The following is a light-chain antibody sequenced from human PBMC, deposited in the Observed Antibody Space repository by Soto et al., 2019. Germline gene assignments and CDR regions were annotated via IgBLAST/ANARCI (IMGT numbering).Light chain of an antibody. CDR1: SSDVGGYNY. CDR2: DVT. V-gene: IGLV2-11*01. J-gene: IGLJ1*01. CDR3: CSYAGSYTYV. Sequence: QSALTQPRSVSGSPGQSVTISCTGTSSDVGGYNYVSWYQQHPGKAPQLMIYDVTKRPSGVPDRFSGSKSGSTASLTISGLQAEDEADYYCCSYAGSYTYVFGTGTKVTVL.